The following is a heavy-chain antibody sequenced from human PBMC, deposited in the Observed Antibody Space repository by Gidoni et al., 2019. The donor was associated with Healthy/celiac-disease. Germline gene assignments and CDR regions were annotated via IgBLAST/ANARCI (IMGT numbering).Heavy chain of an antibody. CDR1: GGSISSSSYY. J-gene: IGHJ4*02. D-gene: IGHD6-13*01. V-gene: IGHV4-39*01. Sequence: QLQLQESGPGLVKPSETLSLTCTVSGGSISSSSYYWGGIRQPPGKVLEWIGSIYYSGSTYYNPSLKSRVTISVDTSKNLFSLKLSSVTAADTAVYYCARQAAVFDYWGQGTLVTVSS. CDR3: ARQAAVFDY. CDR2: IYYSGST.